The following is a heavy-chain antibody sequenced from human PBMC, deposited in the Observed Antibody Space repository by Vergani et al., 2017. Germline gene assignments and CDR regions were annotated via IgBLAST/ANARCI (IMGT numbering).Heavy chain of an antibody. CDR3: ARDKTVSGLDAFDI. J-gene: IGHJ3*02. D-gene: IGHD6-19*01. V-gene: IGHV3-33*08. Sequence: VQLLESGGGLVQPGGSLRLSCAASGFTFSSYAMSWVRQAPGKGLEWVAVIWYDGSNKYYADSVKGRFTISRDNSKNTLYLQMNSLRAEDTAVYYCARDKTVSGLDAFDIWGQGTMVTVSS. CDR2: IWYDGSNK. CDR1: GFTFSSYA.